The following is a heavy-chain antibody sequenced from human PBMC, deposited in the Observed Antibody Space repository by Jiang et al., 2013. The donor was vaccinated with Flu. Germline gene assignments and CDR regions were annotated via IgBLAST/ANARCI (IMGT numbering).Heavy chain of an antibody. V-gene: IGHV1-8*01. CDR2: MSPNTGHT. Sequence: QLVESGAEVKRPGASVKVSCTATGYTFNTYDINWVRQAAGQGLEWLGWMSPNTGHTGFPQKFQGRVTMTRNISMNTAYMELSSLRSEDTGVYYCVRGFRHPPDYWGQGTLVTVSS. CDR1: GYTFNTYD. J-gene: IGHJ4*02. CDR3: VRGFRHPPDY.